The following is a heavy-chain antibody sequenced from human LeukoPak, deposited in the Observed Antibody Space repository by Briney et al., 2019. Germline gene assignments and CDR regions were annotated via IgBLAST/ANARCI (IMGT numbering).Heavy chain of an antibody. V-gene: IGHV4-34*01. D-gene: IGHD3-3*01. CDR3: ARGHLYYDFWSGYRAFDY. CDR2: INHSGST. Sequence: SETLSLTCAVYGGSFSGYYWSWIRQPPGKGLEWIGEINHSGSTNYNPSLKSRVTISVDTSENQFSLKLSSVTAADTAVYYCARGHLYYDFWSGYRAFDYWGQGTLVTVSS. CDR1: GGSFSGYY. J-gene: IGHJ4*02.